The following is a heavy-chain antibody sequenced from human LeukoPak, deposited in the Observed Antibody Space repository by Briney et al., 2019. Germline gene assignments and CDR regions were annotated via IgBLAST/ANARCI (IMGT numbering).Heavy chain of an antibody. Sequence: GASVKVPCKASGYTFTGYYMHWVRQAPGQGLEWMGWINPNSGGTNYAQKFQGRVTMTRDTSISTAYMELSRLRSDDTAVYYCARRPPPGYYDILTGYRYYFDYWGQGTLVTVSS. CDR2: INPNSGGT. V-gene: IGHV1-2*02. J-gene: IGHJ4*02. CDR1: GYTFTGYY. CDR3: ARRPPPGYYDILTGYRYYFDY. D-gene: IGHD3-9*01.